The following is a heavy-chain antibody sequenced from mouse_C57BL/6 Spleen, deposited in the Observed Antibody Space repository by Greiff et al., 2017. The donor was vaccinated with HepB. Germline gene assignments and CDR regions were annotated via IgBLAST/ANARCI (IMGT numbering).Heavy chain of an antibody. J-gene: IGHJ1*03. D-gene: IGHD2-3*01. CDR3: ARHRWLLRPSYWYFDV. Sequence: EVMLVESGGGLVQPGGSLKLSCAASGFTFSDYYMYWVRQTPEKRLEWVAYISNGGGSTYYPDTVKGRFTISRDNAKNTLYLQMSRLKSEDTAMYYCARHRWLLRPSYWYFDVWGTGTTVTVSS. CDR1: GFTFSDYY. V-gene: IGHV5-12*01. CDR2: ISNGGGST.